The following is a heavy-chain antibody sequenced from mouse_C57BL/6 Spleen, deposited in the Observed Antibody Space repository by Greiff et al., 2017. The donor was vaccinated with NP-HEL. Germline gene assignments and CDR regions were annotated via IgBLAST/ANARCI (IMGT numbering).Heavy chain of an antibody. CDR3: TTHYY. CDR1: GFNIKDDY. CDR2: IDPENGDT. J-gene: IGHJ2*01. V-gene: IGHV14-4*01. Sequence: EVNVVESGAELVRPGASVKLSCTASGFNIKDDYMHWVKQRPEQGLEWIGWIDPENGDTEYASKFQGKATITADTSSNTAYLQLSSLTSEDTAVYYCTTHYYWGQGTTLTVSS.